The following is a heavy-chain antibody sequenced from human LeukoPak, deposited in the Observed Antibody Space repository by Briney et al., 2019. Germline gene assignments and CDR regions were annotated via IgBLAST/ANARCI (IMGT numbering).Heavy chain of an antibody. V-gene: IGHV4-39*02. CDR3: GRGSSSPNLFHD. J-gene: IGHJ4*02. Sequence: SETLSLTCSVSGDSISSNGHYWGWIRQSPGKGLEWIGSIYFSGRIYYNPSLKSRVIMSVDPSKNYFSLKVNSVTATDTAIYYCGRGSSSPNLFHDWGQEALVIVSS. CDR2: IYFSGRI. D-gene: IGHD6-6*01. CDR1: GDSISSNGHY.